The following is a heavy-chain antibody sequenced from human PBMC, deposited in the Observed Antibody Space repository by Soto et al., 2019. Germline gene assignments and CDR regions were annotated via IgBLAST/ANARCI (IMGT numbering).Heavy chain of an antibody. J-gene: IGHJ6*02. D-gene: IGHD3-22*01. CDR3: ARDCDSSGYYVNYYYYGMDA. CDR1: GGSFSGYY. Sequence: PSETLSLTCAVYGGSFSGYYWSWIRQPPGKGLEWIGEINHSGSTNYNPSLKSRVTISVDTSKNQFSLKLSSVTAADTAVYYCARDCDSSGYYVNYYYYGMDAWGQGTTVTVPS. V-gene: IGHV4-34*01. CDR2: INHSGST.